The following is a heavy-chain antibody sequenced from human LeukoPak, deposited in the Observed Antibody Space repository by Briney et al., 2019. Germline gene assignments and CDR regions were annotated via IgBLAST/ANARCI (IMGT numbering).Heavy chain of an antibody. CDR3: AKDSILRNQEDGSGSYFDY. CDR2: IWYDGSNK. V-gene: IGHV3-33*06. CDR1: GFTFSSYG. D-gene: IGHD3-10*01. Sequence: GGSLRLSCAASGFTFSSYGMHWVRQAPGKGLEWVAVIWYDGSNKYYADSVKGRFTISRDNSKNTLYLQMNSLRAEDTAVYYCAKDSILRNQEDGSGSYFDYWGQGTLVTVSS. J-gene: IGHJ4*02.